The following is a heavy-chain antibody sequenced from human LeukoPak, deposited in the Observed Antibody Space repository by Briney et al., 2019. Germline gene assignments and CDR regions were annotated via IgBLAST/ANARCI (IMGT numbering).Heavy chain of an antibody. Sequence: GRSLRLSCAASGFTFSSYAMHWVRQAPGKGLEWVAVISYDGSNKYYADSVKGRFTISRDNSKNTLYLQMNSLRAEDTAVYYCARDPTRIAVAGYFDYWGQGTLVTVSS. V-gene: IGHV3-30*04. CDR2: ISYDGSNK. D-gene: IGHD6-19*01. CDR3: ARDPTRIAVAGYFDY. CDR1: GFTFSSYA. J-gene: IGHJ4*02.